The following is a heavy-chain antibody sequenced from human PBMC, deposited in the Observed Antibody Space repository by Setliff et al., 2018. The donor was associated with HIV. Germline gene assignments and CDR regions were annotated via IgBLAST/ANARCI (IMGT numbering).Heavy chain of an antibody. J-gene: IGHJ3*02. V-gene: IGHV4-4*02. CDR3: ARDRTYYDAFDI. CDR2: IYQGGTT. D-gene: IGHD3-10*01. Sequence: KTSETLSLTCAVSGASISSPNWWTWVRQPPGKGLEWIGEIYQGGTTHYNLSLESRVTISLDKSKNQFSLKLISVTAADTAVYFCARDRTYYDAFDIWGQGKLVTV. CDR1: GASISSPNW.